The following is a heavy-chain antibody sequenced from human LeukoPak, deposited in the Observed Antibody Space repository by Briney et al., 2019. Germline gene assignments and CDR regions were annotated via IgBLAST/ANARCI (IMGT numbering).Heavy chain of an antibody. CDR1: DFSWSCCW. V-gene: IGHV3-7*01. Sequence: PGASMRFCCASSDFSWSCCWMSWGRKAPGEGQEWVGNIEDDGSEKYYADSMKGRFTISRDNARNSLYLQMNSLRAEDTAVYFCAREIPGQQVALDFWGQGTLVTVSS. J-gene: IGHJ4*02. CDR3: AREIPGQQVALDF. D-gene: IGHD6-13*01. CDR2: IEDDGSEK.